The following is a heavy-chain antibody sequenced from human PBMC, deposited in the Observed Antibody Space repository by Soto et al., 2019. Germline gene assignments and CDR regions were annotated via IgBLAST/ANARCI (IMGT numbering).Heavy chain of an antibody. Sequence: GGSLRLSCAASGFTFSSYAMSWVRQAPGKGLEWVSAISGSGGSTYYADSVKGRFTISRDNSKNTLYLQMNSLRAEDTAVYYCAKVMDSGYAYSNFDYWGQGTLVTVSS. CDR1: GFTFSSYA. J-gene: IGHJ4*02. D-gene: IGHD3-22*01. CDR3: AKVMDSGYAYSNFDY. V-gene: IGHV3-23*01. CDR2: ISGSGGST.